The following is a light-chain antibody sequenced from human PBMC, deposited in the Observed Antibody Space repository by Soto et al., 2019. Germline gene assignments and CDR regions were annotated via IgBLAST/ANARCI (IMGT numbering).Light chain of an antibody. Sequence: ENVLTQSPATLSLSPGDRATLSCRASQSVSTSLAWYRHHPGQAPRLLIYDTSKRATGIPARFSGSGSGTHFTLTISSLEPEDFAVYYCQLRTNWPSVTFGGATKLEIK. CDR3: QLRTNWPSVT. J-gene: IGKJ4*01. CDR1: QSVSTS. CDR2: DTS. V-gene: IGKV3-11*01.